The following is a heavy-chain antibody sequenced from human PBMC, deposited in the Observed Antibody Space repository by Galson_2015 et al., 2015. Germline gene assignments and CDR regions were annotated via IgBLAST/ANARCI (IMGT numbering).Heavy chain of an antibody. Sequence: SLRLSCATSGFTFSNAWMSWVRQAPGKGLEWVGRIKSKTDGGTTDYAAPVKGRFTISRDDSKNTLYLQMNSLKTEDTAVYYCTTAWLGAPPAMVRGVIITERDHTKLYDYWGQGTLVTVSS. CDR2: IKSKTDGGTT. J-gene: IGHJ4*02. V-gene: IGHV3-15*01. CDR3: TTAWLGAPPAMVRGVIITERDHTKLYDY. D-gene: IGHD3-10*01. CDR1: GFTFSNAW.